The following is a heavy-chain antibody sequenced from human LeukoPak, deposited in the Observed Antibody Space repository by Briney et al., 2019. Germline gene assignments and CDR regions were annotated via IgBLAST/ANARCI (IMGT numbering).Heavy chain of an antibody. D-gene: IGHD5-12*01. CDR1: GGTFSSYA. Sequence: GASVKVSCKASGGTFSSYAISWVRQAPGQGLEWMGGIIPIFGTANYAQKFQSRVTITTDESTSTAYMELSSLRSEDTAVYYCARDKLVDIEATITTGYFDYWGQGTLVNVSS. CDR3: ARDKLVDIEATITTGYFDY. J-gene: IGHJ4*02. CDR2: IIPIFGTA. V-gene: IGHV1-69*05.